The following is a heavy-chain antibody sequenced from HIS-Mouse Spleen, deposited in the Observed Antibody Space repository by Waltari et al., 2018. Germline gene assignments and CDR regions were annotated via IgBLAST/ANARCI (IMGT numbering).Heavy chain of an antibody. J-gene: IGHJ2*01. D-gene: IGHD6-13*01. CDR2: IYYSGST. CDR1: GGSIRSSSYS. CDR3: AREIPYSSSWYDWYFDL. V-gene: IGHV4-39*07. Sequence: QLQLQESGPGLVKPSETLSLTCPVSGGSIRSSSYSVGWIRQPPGKGLEWIGSIYYSGSTYYNPSLKSRVTISVDTSKNQFSLKLSSVTAADTAVYYCAREIPYSSSWYDWYFDLWGRGTLVTVSS.